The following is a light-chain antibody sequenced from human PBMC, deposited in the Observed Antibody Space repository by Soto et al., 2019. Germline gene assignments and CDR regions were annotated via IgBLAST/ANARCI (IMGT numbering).Light chain of an antibody. Sequence: EVVLTQSPATLPLSPGERATLSCKASQSVGDYLAWYQHKPGQPPSNVIYDASNRATGIPDRFSGSGSGTDFTLTSSSLEPEDFAVYYCQQRNSWPLTFGGGTKVEIK. CDR1: QSVGDY. CDR2: DAS. V-gene: IGKV3-11*01. CDR3: QQRNSWPLT. J-gene: IGKJ4*01.